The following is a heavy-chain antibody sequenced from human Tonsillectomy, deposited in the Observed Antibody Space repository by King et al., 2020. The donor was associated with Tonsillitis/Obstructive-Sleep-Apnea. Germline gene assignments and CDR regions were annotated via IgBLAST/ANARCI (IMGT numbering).Heavy chain of an antibody. D-gene: IGHD3-3*01. CDR3: ARDSPDYDFYYFDY. CDR1: GFTVSNNY. V-gene: IGHV3-66*01. Sequence: VQLVESGGGLVQPGESLRLSCVVSGFTVSNNYMSWVRQAPGKGLEWVSVIYSGGTTYYADSVKGRFTISRDNSKNTVYLEMNSLRVEDTAVYYCARDSPDYDFYYFDYWGQGTRVTVSS. CDR2: IYSGGTT. J-gene: IGHJ4*02.